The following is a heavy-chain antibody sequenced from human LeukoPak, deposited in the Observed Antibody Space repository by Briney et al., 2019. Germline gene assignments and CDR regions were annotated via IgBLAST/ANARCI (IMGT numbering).Heavy chain of an antibody. CDR1: GYTFTSYD. D-gene: IGHD3-16*01. Sequence: ASVKGSCKASGYTFTSYDINWVRQATGQGLEWMGWMNPNSGNTGYAQKFQGRVTMTRNTSISTAYMELSSLRSEDTAVYYCARGRQITFGGVFGYWGQGTLVTVSS. CDR2: MNPNSGNT. J-gene: IGHJ4*02. V-gene: IGHV1-8*01. CDR3: ARGRQITFGGVFGY.